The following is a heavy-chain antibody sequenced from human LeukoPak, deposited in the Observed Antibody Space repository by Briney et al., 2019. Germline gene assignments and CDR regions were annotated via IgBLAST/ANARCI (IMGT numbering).Heavy chain of an antibody. Sequence: ASMKVSCKASGYTFSDYYKHWVRQSPGQGLEWMGWINTKGASTKYAQKFQGRVTMTRDTSINTVYMELSRLTSDDTAIYYCARDAEYGSGSMWLLDPWGQGTQVTVSS. CDR3: ARDAEYGSGSMWLLDP. CDR2: INTKGAST. CDR1: GYTFSDYY. V-gene: IGHV1-2*02. J-gene: IGHJ5*02. D-gene: IGHD3-10*01.